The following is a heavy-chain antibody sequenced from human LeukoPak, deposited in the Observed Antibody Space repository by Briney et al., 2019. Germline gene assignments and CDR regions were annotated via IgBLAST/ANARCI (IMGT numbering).Heavy chain of an antibody. D-gene: IGHD3-22*01. CDR3: ARHDWGSSGYYYGY. Sequence: GESLKISCKGSGYIFTTYWISWVRQMPGKGLEWIGRIDPSDSYTNYSPSFQGHVTISADKSISTAYLQWSSLKASDTAMYYCARHDWGSSGYYYGYWGQGTLVTVSS. CDR2: IDPSDSYT. V-gene: IGHV5-10-1*01. CDR1: GYIFTTYW. J-gene: IGHJ4*02.